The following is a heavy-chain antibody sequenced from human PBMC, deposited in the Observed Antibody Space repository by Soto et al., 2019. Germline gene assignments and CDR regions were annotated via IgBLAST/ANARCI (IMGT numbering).Heavy chain of an antibody. J-gene: IGHJ6*02. Sequence: GESLKISCKGSGYSFTSYWIGLVRQMRGKGLEWMGIIYPGDSDIRDSPSFQGQVTISVDTSTSTAYMQWKSLKASDSPIYYCARRLKEDSGSSPYYSAFDVSGRGTPVTVSS. D-gene: IGHD5-12*01. CDR3: ARRLKEDSGSSPYYSAFDV. V-gene: IGHV5-51*01. CDR1: GYSFTSYW. CDR2: IYPGDSDI.